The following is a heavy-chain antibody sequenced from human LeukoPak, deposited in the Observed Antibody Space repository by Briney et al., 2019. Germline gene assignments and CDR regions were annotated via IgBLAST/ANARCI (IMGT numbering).Heavy chain of an antibody. V-gene: IGHV1-69*13. Sequence: ASVKVSCKASGDTISRYAISWVRQAPGQGLEWMGGIIPVLSTANYAQKFQDRVTITADESTSTTYMELSSLKSEDTAVYYCATTGGDIYYYYMDVWGKGTTVTISS. J-gene: IGHJ6*03. CDR2: IIPVLSTA. CDR3: ATTGGDIYYYYMDV. D-gene: IGHD3-16*01. CDR1: GDTISRYA.